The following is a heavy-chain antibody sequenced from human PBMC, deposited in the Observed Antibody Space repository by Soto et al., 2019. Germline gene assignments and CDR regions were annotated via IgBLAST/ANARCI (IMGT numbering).Heavy chain of an antibody. D-gene: IGHD6-6*01. J-gene: IGHJ5*02. Sequence: ASVKVSCKASGGTFSSYMHWVRQAPGQGLEWMGWINPNSGGTNYAQKFQGWVTMTRDTSISTAYMELSRLRSDDTAVYYCARTGSSEVWFDPWGQGTLVTVSS. CDR1: GGTFSSY. CDR3: ARTGSSEVWFDP. V-gene: IGHV1-2*04. CDR2: INPNSGGT.